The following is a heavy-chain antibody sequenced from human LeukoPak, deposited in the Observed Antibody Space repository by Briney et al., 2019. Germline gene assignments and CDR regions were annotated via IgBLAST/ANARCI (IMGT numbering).Heavy chain of an antibody. Sequence: SETLSLTCTVSGGSISSSSYYWGWIRQPPGNGLEWIGSIYYSGSTYYNPSLKSRVTISVDTSKNQFSLKLSSVTAADTAVYYCAREAARGAFDIWGQGTMVTVSS. CDR1: GGSISSSSYY. CDR2: IYYSGST. J-gene: IGHJ3*02. CDR3: AREAARGAFDI. D-gene: IGHD6-13*01. V-gene: IGHV4-39*07.